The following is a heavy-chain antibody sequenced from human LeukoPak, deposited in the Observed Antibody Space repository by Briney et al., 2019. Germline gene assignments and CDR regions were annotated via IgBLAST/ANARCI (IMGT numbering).Heavy chain of an antibody. Sequence: GGSLRLSCAASGFTFSSNYMSWVRQAPGKGLEWVSVIYSGGSRYYADSVKGRFSLSRDNSRNALYLQMNSLRADDTAVYYCARSAPLGTHQYYFDYWGQGTLVTVSS. J-gene: IGHJ4*02. CDR2: IYSGGSR. CDR1: GFTFSSNY. CDR3: ARSAPLGTHQYYFDY. D-gene: IGHD3-16*01. V-gene: IGHV3-53*01.